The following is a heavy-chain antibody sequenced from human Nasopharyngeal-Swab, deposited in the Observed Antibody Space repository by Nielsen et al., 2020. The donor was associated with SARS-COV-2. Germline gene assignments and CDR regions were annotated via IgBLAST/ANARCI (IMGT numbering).Heavy chain of an antibody. CDR3: ASRGASADPSTRDLPFSRRTFDL. CDR2: LHADGNT. D-gene: IGHD6-13*01. Sequence: GESLKISCAASGFSVSGNTYMSWVRQAPGKGLEWVSTLHADGNTYYADSVRGRFTSSRDNSKNTVSLQMNSLRAEDTAVYYCASRGASADPSTRDLPFSRRTFDLWGRGTLVTVSS. J-gene: IGHJ2*01. V-gene: IGHV3-53*01. CDR1: GFSVSGNTY.